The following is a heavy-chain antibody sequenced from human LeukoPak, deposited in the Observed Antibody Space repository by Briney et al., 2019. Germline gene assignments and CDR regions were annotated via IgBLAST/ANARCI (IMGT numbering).Heavy chain of an antibody. CDR1: GGSISSSRYY. D-gene: IGHD5-24*01. CDR3: ASPREMATIYDAFDV. V-gene: IGHV4-39*01. J-gene: IGHJ3*01. Sequence: SETLSLTCTVSGGSISSSRYYWGWIRQPPGKGLEWIGTIYYNGYTYYNPSLNSRVTISVDTSKNQFSLKLSSVTAADTAVYYCASPREMATIYDAFDVWGQGTMVIVSS. CDR2: IYYNGYT.